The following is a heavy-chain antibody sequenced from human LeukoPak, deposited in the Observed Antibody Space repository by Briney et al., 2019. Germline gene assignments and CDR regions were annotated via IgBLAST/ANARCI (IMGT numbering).Heavy chain of an antibody. CDR3: ATAYCSGGSCPKYYYYYMDV. CDR2: FDPEDGET. J-gene: IGHJ6*03. D-gene: IGHD2-15*01. CDR1: GYTLTELS. Sequence: ASVKVSCKVSGYTLTELSMHWVRQAPGKGLEWMGTFDPEDGETIYAQKFQGRVTMTEDTSTDTAYMELSSLRSEDTAVYYCATAYCSGGSCPKYYYYYMDVWGKGTTVTVSS. V-gene: IGHV1-24*01.